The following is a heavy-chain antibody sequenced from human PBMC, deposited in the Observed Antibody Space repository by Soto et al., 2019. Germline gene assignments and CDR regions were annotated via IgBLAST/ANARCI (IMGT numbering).Heavy chain of an antibody. Sequence: SETLSLTCTVSGGSISSYYWSWIRQPPGKGLEWIGYIYYSGSTNYNPSLKSRVTISVDTSKYQFSLKLSSVTAADTAVYFCARLRDCSGGSCYDYYYYMDVWGKGT. CDR1: GGSISSYY. CDR2: IYYSGST. D-gene: IGHD2-15*01. J-gene: IGHJ6*03. CDR3: ARLRDCSGGSCYDYYYYMDV. V-gene: IGHV4-59*08.